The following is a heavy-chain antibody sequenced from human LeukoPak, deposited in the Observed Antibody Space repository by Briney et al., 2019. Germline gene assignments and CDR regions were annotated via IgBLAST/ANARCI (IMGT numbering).Heavy chain of an antibody. D-gene: IGHD3-9*01. CDR1: GFTFSSYC. Sequence: GGSLRLSCAASGFTFSSYCINWVRQAPGKGLEWVSSISSSSSYIYYVDSVKGRFTISRDNSKNTLFLQMNSLRPEDTPVYYCARGGYYNILTGFRGRFLGFDYWGQGTLVTVSS. V-gene: IGHV3-21*01. CDR2: ISSSSSYI. J-gene: IGHJ4*02. CDR3: ARGGYYNILTGFRGRFLGFDY.